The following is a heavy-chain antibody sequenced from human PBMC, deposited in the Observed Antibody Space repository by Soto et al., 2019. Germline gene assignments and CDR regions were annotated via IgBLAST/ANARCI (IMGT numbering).Heavy chain of an antibody. CDR2: MIPILGIA. Sequence: QVQLVQSGAEVKKPGSSVKVSCKASGGPFSSYTISWVRQAPGQGLEWMGRMIPILGIANYAQKFQGRVTITADKSTRTAYMERISLRSDATAVYYCARWGTSRHWFDPWGQGTLVTGSS. CDR3: ARWGTSRHWFDP. D-gene: IGHD3-16*01. V-gene: IGHV1-69*02. J-gene: IGHJ5*02. CDR1: GGPFSSYT.